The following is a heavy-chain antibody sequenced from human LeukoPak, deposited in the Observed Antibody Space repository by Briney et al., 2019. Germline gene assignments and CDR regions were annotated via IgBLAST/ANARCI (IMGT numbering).Heavy chain of an antibody. Sequence: SETLSLTCAVYGGSFSGYYWSWIRQPPGKGLEWIGEINHSGSTNYNPSLKSRVTISVDTSKNQFSLKLSSVTAADTAVYFCARGGRLLGKFDYWGQGTLVTVSS. CDR1: GGSFSGYY. D-gene: IGHD3-22*01. CDR3: ARGGRLLGKFDY. CDR2: INHSGST. V-gene: IGHV4-34*01. J-gene: IGHJ4*02.